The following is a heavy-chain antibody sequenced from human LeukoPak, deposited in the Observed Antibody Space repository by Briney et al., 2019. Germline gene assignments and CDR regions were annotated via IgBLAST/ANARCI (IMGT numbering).Heavy chain of an antibody. CDR2: IKQDGSEK. D-gene: IGHD2-2*01. CDR1: GFTFSSYW. V-gene: IGHV3-7*01. CDR3: ARDYYGCSITSCYRMQGY. Sequence: GGSLRLSCAASGFTFSSYWMSWVRQAPGKGLEWVANIKQDGSEKYYVDSVKGRFTISRDNAKNSLYLQMNSLRAEDTAVYYCARDYYGCSITSCYRMQGYWGQGTLVTVSS. J-gene: IGHJ4*02.